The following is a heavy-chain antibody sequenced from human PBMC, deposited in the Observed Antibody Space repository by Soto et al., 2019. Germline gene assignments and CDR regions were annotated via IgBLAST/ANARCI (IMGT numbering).Heavy chain of an antibody. CDR3: ARDVGYSGYDRGYYFDY. CDR1: GGSISSGGYS. Sequence: LSLTCAVSGGSISSGGYSWSWIRQPPGKGLEWIGYIYHSGSTYYNPSLKSRVTISVDRSKNQFSLKLSSVTAADTAVYYCARDVGYSGYDRGYYFDYWGQGTLVTVPS. CDR2: IYHSGST. J-gene: IGHJ4*02. D-gene: IGHD5-12*01. V-gene: IGHV4-30-2*01.